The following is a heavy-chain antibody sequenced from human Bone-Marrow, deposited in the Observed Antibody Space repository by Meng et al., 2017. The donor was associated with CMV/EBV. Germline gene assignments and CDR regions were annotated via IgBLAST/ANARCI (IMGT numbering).Heavy chain of an antibody. CDR3: ARNECARHNCYDN. J-gene: IGHJ4*02. CDR1: GFTYSSYW. D-gene: IGHD1-1*01. V-gene: IGHV3-7*01. Sequence: GESLKISCAASGFTYSSYWMTWVRQAPGKGLEWVAIINQDGNGKYYVDSVKGRFTISRDNAKNSLYLQMNSLRGEDTAIYYCARNECARHNCYDNWGQGSLVTVSS. CDR2: INQDGNGK.